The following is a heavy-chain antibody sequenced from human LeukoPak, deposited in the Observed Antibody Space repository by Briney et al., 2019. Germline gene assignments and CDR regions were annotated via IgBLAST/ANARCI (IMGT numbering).Heavy chain of an antibody. CDR3: AKSSARMYYFDY. CDR1: GFTFSSYA. CDR2: ISGSGGST. V-gene: IGHV3-23*01. J-gene: IGHJ4*02. D-gene: IGHD6-6*01. Sequence: GGSLRLSCAASGFTFSSYAMSWVRQAPGKGLEWVSAISGSGGSTYYADSVKSRFTISRDNSKNTLYLQMNSLRAEDTAVYYCAKSSARMYYFDYWGQGTLVTVSS.